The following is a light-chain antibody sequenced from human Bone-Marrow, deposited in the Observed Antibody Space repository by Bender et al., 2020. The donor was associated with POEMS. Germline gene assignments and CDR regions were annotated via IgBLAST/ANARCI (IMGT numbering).Light chain of an antibody. CDR2: TNN. V-gene: IGLV1-44*01. J-gene: IGLJ3*02. CDR3: VAWDASLNGWV. Sequence: QSALTQPPSVSGTPGQRVTISCSGSGSNIGGYPVNWYQQLPGTAPRLLIYTNNERPSGVPDRFSVSKSGTSASLAITGLQSDDEAIYFCVAWDASLNGWVFGGGTKLTVL. CDR1: GSNIGGYP.